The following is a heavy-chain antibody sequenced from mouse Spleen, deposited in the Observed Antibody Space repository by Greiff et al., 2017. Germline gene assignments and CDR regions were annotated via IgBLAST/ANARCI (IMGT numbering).Heavy chain of an antibody. CDR3: AGLYDYRAMDY. CDR1: GYTFTNYW. J-gene: IGHJ4*01. CDR2: IYPGGGYT. V-gene: IGHV1-63*02. D-gene: IGHD1-3*01. Sequence: VKLVESGAELVRPGTSVKISCKASGYTFTNYWLGWVKQRPGHGLEWIGDIYPGGGYTNYNEKFKGKATLTADTSSSTAYMQLSSLTSEDSAVYFCAGLYDYRAMDYWGQGTSVTVSS.